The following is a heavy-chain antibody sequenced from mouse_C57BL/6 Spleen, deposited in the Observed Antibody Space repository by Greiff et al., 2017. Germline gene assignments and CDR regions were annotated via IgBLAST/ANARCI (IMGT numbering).Heavy chain of an antibody. CDR3: ARRESFYRPLDV. D-gene: IGHD2-12*01. Sequence: QVQLQQSGAELVKPGASVKISCKASGYAFSSYWMNWVKQRPGKGLEWIGQIYPGDGDTNYNGKFKGKATLTADKSSSTAYMQLSSLTSEDSAVYFCARRESFYRPLDVWGTGTTVTVSS. CDR2: IYPGDGDT. CDR1: GYAFSSYW. V-gene: IGHV1-80*01. J-gene: IGHJ1*03.